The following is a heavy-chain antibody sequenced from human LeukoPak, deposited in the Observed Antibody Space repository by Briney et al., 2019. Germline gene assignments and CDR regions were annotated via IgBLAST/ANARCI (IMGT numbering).Heavy chain of an antibody. Sequence: SETLSLTCAVYGGSFSGYYWSWIRQPPRKGLEWIGEINHSGSTNYNPSLKSRVTISVDTSKNQFSLKLSSVTAADTAVYYCARRNGHSIQLWFMTPRAFDYWGQGTLVTVSS. V-gene: IGHV4-34*01. J-gene: IGHJ4*02. CDR3: ARRNGHSIQLWFMTPRAFDY. D-gene: IGHD5-18*01. CDR1: GGSFSGYY. CDR2: INHSGST.